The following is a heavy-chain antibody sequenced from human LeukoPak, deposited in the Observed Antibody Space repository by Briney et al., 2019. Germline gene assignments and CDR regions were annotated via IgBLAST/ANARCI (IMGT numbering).Heavy chain of an antibody. CDR1: GGSISSYY. CDR2: IYYSGST. V-gene: IGHV4-59*01. Sequence: SETVSLTCTVSGGSISSYYWSWIRQPPGKGLEWIGYIYYSGSTNYNPSLKSRVTISVDTSKNQFSLKLSSVTAADTAVYFCARAQDTFGGVIDFSLSYWFDPWGQGTLVTVSS. J-gene: IGHJ5*02. CDR3: ARAQDTFGGVIDFSLSYWFDP. D-gene: IGHD3-16*02.